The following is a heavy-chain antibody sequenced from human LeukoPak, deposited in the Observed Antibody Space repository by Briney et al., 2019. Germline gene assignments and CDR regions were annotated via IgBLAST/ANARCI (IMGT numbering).Heavy chain of an antibody. J-gene: IGHJ4*02. CDR2: INAGNGNT. V-gene: IGHV1-3*01. Sequence: ASVNVSCTASGYTFTSYAMHWVRQAPGQRLEWMGWINAGNGNTKYSQKFQGRVTITRDTSASTAYMELSSLRSEDTAVYYCARNPHNIVAYFDYWGQGTLVTVSS. CDR1: GYTFTSYA. D-gene: IGHD5-12*01. CDR3: ARNPHNIVAYFDY.